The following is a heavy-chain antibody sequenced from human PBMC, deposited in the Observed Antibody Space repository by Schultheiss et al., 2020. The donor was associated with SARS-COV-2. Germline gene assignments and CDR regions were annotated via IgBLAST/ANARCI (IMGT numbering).Heavy chain of an antibody. CDR1: GGSFSDYY. D-gene: IGHD3-22*01. J-gene: IGHJ4*02. CDR3: ARLRYDSSGYAFDY. Sequence: SQTLSLTCTVYGGSFSDYYWSWIRQPPGKGLEWIGYIYYSGSTNYNPSLKSRVTISVDTSKNQFSLKLSSVTAADTAVYYCARLRYDSSGYAFDYWGQGTLVTVSS. V-gene: IGHV4-59*08. CDR2: IYYSGST.